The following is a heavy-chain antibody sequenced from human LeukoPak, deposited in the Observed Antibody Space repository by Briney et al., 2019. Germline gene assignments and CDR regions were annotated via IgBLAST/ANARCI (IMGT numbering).Heavy chain of an antibody. CDR3: ASIAAADPYYYYYMDV. V-gene: IGHV1-24*01. CDR1: GYTLTELS. CDR2: FDPEDGET. D-gene: IGHD6-13*01. Sequence: ASVKVSCKVSGYTLTELSMHWVRQAPGKGLEWMGGFDPEDGETIYAQKFQGRVTITADESTSTAYMELSSLRSEDTAVYYCASIAAADPYYYYYMDVWGKGTTVTVSS. J-gene: IGHJ6*03.